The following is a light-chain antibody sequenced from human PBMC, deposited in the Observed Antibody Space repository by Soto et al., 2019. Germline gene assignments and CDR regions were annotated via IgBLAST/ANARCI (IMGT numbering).Light chain of an antibody. CDR3: QQYSNWPLLS. V-gene: IGKV3-15*01. Sequence: IVLTPSPGTLSLSPGDRATLSCRASQSVGSNLAWYQQKPGQTPRVLIYGASTRAIGVPARFSGSGFGTEFTLTISSLQPEDFVVYYCQQYSNWPLLSFGGGTKVDIK. J-gene: IGKJ4*01. CDR2: GAS. CDR1: QSVGSN.